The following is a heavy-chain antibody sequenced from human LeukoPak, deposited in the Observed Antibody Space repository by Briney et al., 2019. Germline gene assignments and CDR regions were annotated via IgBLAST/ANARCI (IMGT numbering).Heavy chain of an antibody. D-gene: IGHD3-9*01. Sequence: SETLSLTCTVSGGSISGYYWSWIRQPPGKGLEWIGYIYNSGSTNYNPSLKSRVTISLDTSKNQFSLKLSSVTAADTAVYYCARHLPYYDILTGHFDPLSYWYFDLWGRGTLVTVSS. CDR2: IYNSGST. CDR1: GGSISGYY. V-gene: IGHV4-59*08. J-gene: IGHJ2*01. CDR3: ARHLPYYDILTGHFDPLSYWYFDL.